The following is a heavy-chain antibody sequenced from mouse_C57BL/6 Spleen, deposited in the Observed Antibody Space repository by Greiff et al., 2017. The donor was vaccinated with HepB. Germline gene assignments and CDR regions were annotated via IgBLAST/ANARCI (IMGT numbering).Heavy chain of an antibody. Sequence: VQLKESGPGLVKPSQSLSLTCSVTGYSITSGYYWNWIRQFPGNKLEWMGYISYDGSNNYNPSLKNRISITRDTSKNQFFLKLNSVTTEDTATYYCARTGKGPYYFDYWGQGTTLTVSS. CDR1: GYSITSGYY. CDR2: ISYDGSN. V-gene: IGHV3-6*01. CDR3: ARTGKGPYYFDY. D-gene: IGHD4-1*01. J-gene: IGHJ2*01.